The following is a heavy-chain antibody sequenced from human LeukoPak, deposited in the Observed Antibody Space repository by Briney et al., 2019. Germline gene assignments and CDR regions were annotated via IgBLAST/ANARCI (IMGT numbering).Heavy chain of an antibody. V-gene: IGHV3-53*01. D-gene: IGHD3-22*01. CDR2: IYSGGST. CDR1: GFTVSSNY. J-gene: IGHJ4*02. Sequence: GSLRLSCAASGFTVSSNYMSWVRQAPGKGLEWVSVIYSGGSTYYADSEKGRFTISRDNSKNTLYLQMNSLRAEDTAVYYCAKDFYDSSGSRYDYWGQGTLVTVSS. CDR3: AKDFYDSSGSRYDY.